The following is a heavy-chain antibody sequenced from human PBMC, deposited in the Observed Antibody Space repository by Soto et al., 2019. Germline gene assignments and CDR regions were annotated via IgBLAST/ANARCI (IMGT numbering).Heavy chain of an antibody. J-gene: IGHJ4*02. Sequence: QITLKESGPTLVKPTQTLTLTCTFSGFSLTTSGMGVGWVRQPPGKALDWLALIYWDDNEYYSPSLKSRLTXTXDXXKNQVVLTMTNMDPVNTATYYCARLSDGWYEPFDYWGQGTLVTVSS. CDR2: IYWDDNE. V-gene: IGHV2-5*02. CDR3: ARLSDGWYEPFDY. D-gene: IGHD6-19*01. CDR1: GFSLTTSGMG.